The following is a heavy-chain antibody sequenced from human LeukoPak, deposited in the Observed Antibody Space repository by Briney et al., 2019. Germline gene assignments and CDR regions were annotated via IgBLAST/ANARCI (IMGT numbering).Heavy chain of an antibody. V-gene: IGHV3-23*01. Sequence: PGGSLRLSCAASGFTFSSFAMSWVRQAPGLGLEWVSSISSTAATTYYADSVRGRFTISRDNAMNTLYLQLSSLRVEDTAVYYCARRTLFGVIKPPDYWGQGTLVTVSS. CDR1: GFTFSSFA. CDR3: ARRTLFGVIKPPDY. J-gene: IGHJ4*02. CDR2: ISSTAATT. D-gene: IGHD3-3*01.